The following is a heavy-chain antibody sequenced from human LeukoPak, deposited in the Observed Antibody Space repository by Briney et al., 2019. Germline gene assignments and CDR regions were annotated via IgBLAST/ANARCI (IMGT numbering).Heavy chain of an antibody. CDR2: IYSDGSA. V-gene: IGHV3-66*01. D-gene: IGHD3-10*01. CDR1: GFPFSSYG. J-gene: IGHJ4*02. CDR3: VRDKEQVRGVEVDY. Sequence: PGGSLRLSCAASGFPFSSYGMHWVRQAPGKGLEWVSLIYSDGSAHYADSVKGRFTLSRDNSKNTLYLQMNSLRAEDTAVYYCVRDKEQVRGVEVDYWGQGTLVTVSS.